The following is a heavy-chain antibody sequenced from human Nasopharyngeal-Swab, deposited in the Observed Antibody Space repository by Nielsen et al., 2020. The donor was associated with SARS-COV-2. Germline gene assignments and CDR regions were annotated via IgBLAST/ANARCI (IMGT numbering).Heavy chain of an antibody. CDR1: GFTFDDYA. V-gene: IGHV3-9*01. J-gene: IGHJ3*02. CDR3: VTATDHAFDI. D-gene: IGHD5-18*01. CDR2: ISWNSGSI. Sequence: GGSLRLSCAASGFTFDDYAMHWVRQAPGKGLEWVSGISWNSGSIGYADSVKGRFTISRDNAKNSLYLQMNSLRPDDTAVYYCVTATDHAFDIWGQGTVVTVSS.